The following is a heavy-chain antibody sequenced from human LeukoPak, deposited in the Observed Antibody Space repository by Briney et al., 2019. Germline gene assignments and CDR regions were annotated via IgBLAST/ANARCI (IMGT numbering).Heavy chain of an antibody. D-gene: IGHD2-2*01. J-gene: IGHJ5*02. V-gene: IGHV3-74*01. Sequence: GGSLRLSCAASGFTFSDYWMHWVRQVPGKGPVWVSRINTDGSSPYYADSVKGRFAISRDNAKNTVFLRMSSLRVEDTAVYYCAREYCSGTSCGWFDPWGQGTLVTVSS. CDR1: GFTFSDYW. CDR3: AREYCSGTSCGWFDP. CDR2: INTDGSSP.